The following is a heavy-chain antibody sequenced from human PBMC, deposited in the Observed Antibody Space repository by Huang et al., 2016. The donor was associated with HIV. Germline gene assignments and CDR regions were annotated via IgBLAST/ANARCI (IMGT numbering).Heavy chain of an antibody. J-gene: IGHJ4*02. CDR1: GGTFSKYA. Sequence: QVQLVQSGAEVKTPGSSVEVSCKSSGGTFSKYAISWVGKGPGQGHEWMGGIIPMFGTPNYARKFQGRVTITADDSTSTTYVEVSSLRSEDTALYYCARGQLGSYGDYDVLYWGQGTLVTVSS. CDR2: IIPMFGTP. V-gene: IGHV1-69*13. CDR3: ARGQLGSYGDYDVLY. D-gene: IGHD4-17*01.